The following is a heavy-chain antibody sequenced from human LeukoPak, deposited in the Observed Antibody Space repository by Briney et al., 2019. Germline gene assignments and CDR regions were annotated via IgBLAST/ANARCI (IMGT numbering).Heavy chain of an antibody. CDR3: ARGIVPNSPRYFDY. D-gene: IGHD4-23*01. CDR1: GFTFSSYW. Sequence: PGGSLRLSCVASGFTFSSYWMSWVRQAPGKGLEWVANIKEDGSEKHNVDSVKGRFTISRDNARNSLYLQMNSLRVEDTAVYYCARGIVPNSPRYFDYWGQGTLVTVSS. V-gene: IGHV3-7*01. J-gene: IGHJ4*02. CDR2: IKEDGSEK.